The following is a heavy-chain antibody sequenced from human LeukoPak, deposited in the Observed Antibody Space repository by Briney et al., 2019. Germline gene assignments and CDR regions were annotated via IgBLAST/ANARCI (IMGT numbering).Heavy chain of an antibody. CDR3: ARGIGFWSGTDY. V-gene: IGHV4-39*01. Sequence: PPETLSLTCTVSGGSISSSSYYWGWVRHPPGKGLEWIGSIYYSGSTYYNPSLNSPATIATVTSNNQFFLKLSSVTAADTAVYYCARGIGFWSGTDYWGQGTLVTVSS. CDR2: IYYSGST. D-gene: IGHD3-3*01. CDR1: GGSISSSSYY. J-gene: IGHJ4*02.